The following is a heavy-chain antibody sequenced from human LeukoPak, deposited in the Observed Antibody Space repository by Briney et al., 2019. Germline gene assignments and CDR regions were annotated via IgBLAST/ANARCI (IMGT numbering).Heavy chain of an antibody. D-gene: IGHD2-2*02. CDR2: ISGSGGST. CDR3: TRDLYGRYSDY. CDR1: GFTFSSYA. J-gene: IGHJ4*02. Sequence: GGSLRLSCAAAGFTFSSYAMRWVRQAPGKGLEWVSAISGSGGSTYYADSVKGRFTISRDNSKNTVYLQINSLRAKDTAVYYCTRDLYGRYSDYWGQGTLVTVSS. V-gene: IGHV3-23*01.